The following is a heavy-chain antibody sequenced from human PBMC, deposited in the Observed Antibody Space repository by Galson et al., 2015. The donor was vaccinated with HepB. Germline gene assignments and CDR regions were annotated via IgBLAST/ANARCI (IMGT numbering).Heavy chain of an antibody. V-gene: IGHV3-30*04. Sequence: SLRLSCAASTFTFSSYAMHWVRQAPGKGLEWVAVISYDGCNKYYADSVKGRFTISRDNSKNTLYLQMNSLRAEDTAVYYCARTYSSSWYPGAFDIWGQGTMVTVSS. CDR3: ARTYSSSWYPGAFDI. CDR2: ISYDGCNK. CDR1: TFTFSSYA. D-gene: IGHD6-13*01. J-gene: IGHJ3*02.